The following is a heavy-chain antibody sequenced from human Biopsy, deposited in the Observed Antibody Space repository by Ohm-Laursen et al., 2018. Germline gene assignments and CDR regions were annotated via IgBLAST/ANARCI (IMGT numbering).Heavy chain of an antibody. V-gene: IGHV4-59*01. CDR3: ARGEAGVYNALDI. CDR1: GGSMSSYY. CDR2: IYNSGST. D-gene: IGHD1-14*01. Sequence: GTLSLTCTVSGGSMSSYYWTWIRQPPGKGLEWIGYIYNSGSTNYNPSLKSRVTISVAVDTSKSQFSLRLSSVTAADTAMYYCARGEAGVYNALDIWGQGTMVIVSS. J-gene: IGHJ3*02.